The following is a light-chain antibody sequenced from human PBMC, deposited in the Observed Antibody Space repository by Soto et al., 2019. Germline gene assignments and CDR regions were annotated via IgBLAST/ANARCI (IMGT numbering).Light chain of an antibody. CDR2: GAS. CDR3: QQYNDWPLT. Sequence: EIVMTQSPATLSVSPGERATLSCRASQSFSSHLAWYQQKPGQSPRLLIYGASTRATGIPARFSGSGSGTEFTLTISSLQPEDFVVYYCQQYNDWPLTFGGGTKVEIK. V-gene: IGKV3-15*01. J-gene: IGKJ4*01. CDR1: QSFSSH.